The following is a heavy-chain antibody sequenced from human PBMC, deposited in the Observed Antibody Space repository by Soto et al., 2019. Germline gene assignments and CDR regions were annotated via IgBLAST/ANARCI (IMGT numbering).Heavy chain of an antibody. CDR2: ISNDGNKI. Sequence: SLRLSCEVSGFTFSSYVMHWVRQAPGKGLEWVAVISNDGNKIYYADSVKGRLTISRDNSKNTLYLQMNSLIIEDTAVYYCARVSAREYYYGMDVWGQGTTVTVSS. CDR1: GFTFSSYV. D-gene: IGHD3-10*01. CDR3: ARVSAREYYYGMDV. J-gene: IGHJ6*02. V-gene: IGHV3-30-3*01.